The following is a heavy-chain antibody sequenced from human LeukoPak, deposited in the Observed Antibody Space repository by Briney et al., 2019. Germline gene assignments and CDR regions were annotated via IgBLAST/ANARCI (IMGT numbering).Heavy chain of an antibody. CDR1: GGTFSSYA. J-gene: IGHJ5*02. CDR2: INTNTGNP. D-gene: IGHD2/OR15-2a*01. CDR3: AREGYVNSRENWFDP. Sequence: ASVKVSCKASGGTFSSYAISWVRQAPGQGLEWMGWINTNTGNPTYAQGFTGRFVFSLDTSVSTAYLQISSLKAEDTAVYYCAREGYVNSRENWFDPWGQGTLVTVSS. V-gene: IGHV7-4-1*02.